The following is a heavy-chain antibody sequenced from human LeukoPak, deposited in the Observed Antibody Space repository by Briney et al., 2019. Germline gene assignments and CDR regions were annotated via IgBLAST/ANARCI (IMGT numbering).Heavy chain of an antibody. D-gene: IGHD1-26*01. CDR2: INPSSGST. V-gene: IGHV1-46*01. J-gene: IGHJ4*02. CDR1: GYTFTHYY. CDR3: ARDQRGSSYFDY. Sequence: ASVKDSCKASGYTFTHYYMHWVRQAPGQGLEWMGIINPSSGSTSDAQKFQGRVSMTRDTSTTTVYMELSSLRSEDTAVYYCARDQRGSSYFDYWGQGTLVTVSS.